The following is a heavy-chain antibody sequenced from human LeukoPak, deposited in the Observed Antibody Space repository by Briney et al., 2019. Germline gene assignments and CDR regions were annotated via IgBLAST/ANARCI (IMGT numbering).Heavy chain of an antibody. CDR2: IRYDGSNK. CDR1: GFTFSSYG. J-gene: IGHJ5*02. D-gene: IGHD3-10*01. CDR3: AKDSGLWFGDRRWFDP. V-gene: IGHV3-30*02. Sequence: GGSLRLSCAASGFTFSSYGMHWVRQAPGKGLEWVAFIRYDGSNKYYADSVKGRFTISRDNSKNTLYLQMNRLRAEDTAVYYCAKDSGLWFGDRRWFDPWGQGTLVTVSS.